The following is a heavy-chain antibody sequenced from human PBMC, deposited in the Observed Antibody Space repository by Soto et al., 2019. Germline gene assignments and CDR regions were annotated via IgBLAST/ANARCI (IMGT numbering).Heavy chain of an antibody. Sequence: SETLSLTCAVYGGSFSGYYWSWIRQPPGRGLEWIGEINHSGSTNYNPSLKSRVTISVDTSKNQFSLKLSSVTAADTAVYYCARSGDVTTVIIYYFDYWGQGTLVTVSS. CDR1: GGSFSGYY. CDR3: ARSGDVTTVIIYYFDY. CDR2: INHSGST. D-gene: IGHD4-17*01. V-gene: IGHV4-34*01. J-gene: IGHJ4*02.